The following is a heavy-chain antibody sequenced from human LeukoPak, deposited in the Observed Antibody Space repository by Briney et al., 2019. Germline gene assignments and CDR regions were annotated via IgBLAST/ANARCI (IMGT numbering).Heavy chain of an antibody. CDR3: AKRLAAADTSSAFDI. V-gene: IGHV3-23*01. CDR2: ISTSGGNT. J-gene: IGHJ3*02. D-gene: IGHD6-13*01. CDR1: GFSFNVYA. Sequence: GGSLRLSCAASGFSFNVYAMSWVRQSPGKGLEWVSLISTSGGNTYYADSVKGRFTISRDTPKNTLYLQMNSLRVEDTALYYCAKRLAAADTSSAFDIWGQGTMVTVSS.